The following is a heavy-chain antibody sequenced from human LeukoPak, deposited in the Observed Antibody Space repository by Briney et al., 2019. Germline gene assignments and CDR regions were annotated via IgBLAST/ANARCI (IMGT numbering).Heavy chain of an antibody. Sequence: GASVKVSCKASGYTFTSYYMHWVRQAPGQGLEWMGIINPSGGSTSYAQKFQGRVTMTRDTSTSTVYMEPSSLRSEDTAVYYCARDLSPQSESYYYDSSGYYPDYWGQGTLVTVSS. CDR3: ARDLSPQSESYYYDSSGYYPDY. J-gene: IGHJ4*02. CDR1: GYTFTSYY. V-gene: IGHV1-46*01. D-gene: IGHD3-22*01. CDR2: INPSGGST.